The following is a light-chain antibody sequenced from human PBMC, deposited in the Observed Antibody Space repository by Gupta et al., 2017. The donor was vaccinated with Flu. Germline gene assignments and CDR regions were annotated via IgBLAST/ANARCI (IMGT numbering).Light chain of an antibody. CDR2: GAS. J-gene: IGKJ2*01. CDR1: QSVNNNL. Sequence: GTLSLSPGERATLSCRASQSVNNNLLTWYQQKPGQAPRLLIYGASSRATGIPDRFSGSGSGTDFTLTISRLEPEDFAVYYCQQDCISVYTFGQGTKMEIK. CDR3: QQDCISVYT. V-gene: IGKV3-20*01.